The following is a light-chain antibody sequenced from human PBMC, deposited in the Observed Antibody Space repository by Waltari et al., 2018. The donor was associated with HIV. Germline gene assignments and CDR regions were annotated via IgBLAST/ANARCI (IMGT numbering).Light chain of an antibody. CDR3: SSYTSSSTLV. CDR2: EVG. CDR1: TSDVGSYYR. J-gene: IGLJ2*01. Sequence: ALTQPPPVPGSPVHSVTISSTGPTSDVGSYYRVSWYQQPPGTAPKLMIYEVGNRPSGVPHRFSGSKSGNTASLTISGLQAEDEADYYCSSYTSSSTLVFGGGTKLTVL. V-gene: IGLV2-18*02.